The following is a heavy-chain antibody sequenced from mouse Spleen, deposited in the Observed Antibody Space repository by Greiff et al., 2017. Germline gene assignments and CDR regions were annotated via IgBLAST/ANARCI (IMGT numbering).Heavy chain of an antibody. CDR2: ISSGGGNT. J-gene: IGHJ2*01. CDR3: ARYGNYPFDY. CDR1: GFTFSSYA. D-gene: IGHD2-1*01. V-gene: IGHV5-9*03. Sequence: EVMLVESGGGLVKLGGSLKLSCAASGFTFSSYAMSWVRQTPEKRLEWVATISSGGGNTYYPDSVKGRFTISRDNAKNTLYLQMSSLKSEDTAMYYCARYGNYPFDYWGQGTTLTVSS.